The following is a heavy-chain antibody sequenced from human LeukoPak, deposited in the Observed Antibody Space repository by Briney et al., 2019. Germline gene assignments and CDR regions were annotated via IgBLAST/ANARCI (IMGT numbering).Heavy chain of an antibody. J-gene: IGHJ4*02. D-gene: IGHD2/OR15-2a*01. CDR1: GFTFSDHY. V-gene: IGHV3-72*01. CDR2: TRNKANSYTT. CDR3: ATTFYDENY. Sequence: PGGSLRPSCAASGFTFSDHYMDWVRQAPGKGLEWVGRTRNKANSYTTEYAASVKGRFTISRDDSKNSLYLQMNSLKTEDTAVYYCATTFYDENYWGQGTLVTVSS.